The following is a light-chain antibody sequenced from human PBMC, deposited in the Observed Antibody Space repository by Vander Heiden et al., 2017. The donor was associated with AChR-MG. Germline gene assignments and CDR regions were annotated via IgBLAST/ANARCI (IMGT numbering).Light chain of an antibody. V-gene: IGLV1-44*01. CDR1: SSNIGTNS. CDR3: AAWDVSLNGWV. Sequence: QSVLTQPPSVSGAPGQRVTISCSGSSSNIGTNSVNWYQQFPGKAPKVLISSSDQRPSGVRDRFSSSTSGTSAYLAISGLQSEDEADYYCAAWDVSLNGWVFGGGTKLTVL. CDR2: SSD. J-gene: IGLJ3*02.